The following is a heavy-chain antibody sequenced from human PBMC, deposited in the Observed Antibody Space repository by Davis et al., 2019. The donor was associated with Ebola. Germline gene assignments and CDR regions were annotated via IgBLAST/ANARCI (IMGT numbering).Heavy chain of an antibody. J-gene: IGHJ4*02. V-gene: IGHV1-2*04. CDR1: GYTFTGYY. CDR3: ARDYLAAADY. D-gene: IGHD6-13*01. CDR2: INPNSGGT. Sequence: ASVHVSCKASGYTFTGYYMHWVRQASGQGLEWMGWINPNSGGTNYAQKFQGWVTMTRDTSISTAYMELSRLRSDDTAVYYCARDYLAAADYWGQGTLVTVSS.